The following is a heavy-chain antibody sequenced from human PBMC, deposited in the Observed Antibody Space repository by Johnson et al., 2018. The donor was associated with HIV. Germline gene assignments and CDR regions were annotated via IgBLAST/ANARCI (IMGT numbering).Heavy chain of an antibody. V-gene: IGHV3-11*04. CDR3: AKWKYCSGDNCYSEFGVFDDAFDI. D-gene: IGHD2-15*01. CDR2: ITGRGTAI. Sequence: QVQLVESGGGLVKPGGSLRLSCAASGFTFSDYYIHWIRQAPGKGLEWLAFITGRGTAIYADSVKGRFTISRDNSKNTVYLQTNSLRAEDSAVYYCAKWKYCSGDNCYSEFGVFDDAFDIWGQGTMVTVSS. J-gene: IGHJ3*02. CDR1: GFTFSDYY.